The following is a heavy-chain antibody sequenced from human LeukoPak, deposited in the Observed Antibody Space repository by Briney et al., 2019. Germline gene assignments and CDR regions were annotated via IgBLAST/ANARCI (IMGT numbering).Heavy chain of an antibody. D-gene: IGHD3-22*01. V-gene: IGHV4-4*02. J-gene: IGHJ4*02. CDR2: IYHSGST. Sequence: PSETLSLTCAVSGGSISSSNWWSWVRQPPGKGLEWIGEIYHSGSTNYNPSLKSRVTISVDKPKNQFSLKLSSVTAADTAVYYCARYSPYYYDSSGPLNWGQGTLVTVSS. CDR3: ARYSPYYYDSSGPLN. CDR1: GGSISSSNW.